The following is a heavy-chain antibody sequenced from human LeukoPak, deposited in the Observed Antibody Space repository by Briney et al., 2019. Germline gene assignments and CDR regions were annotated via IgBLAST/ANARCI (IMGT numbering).Heavy chain of an antibody. J-gene: IGHJ4*02. CDR3: ARGDSSSWLSGGDY. D-gene: IGHD6-13*01. V-gene: IGHV1-2*02. Sequence: ASVKVSCKASGYTFTGYYMHWVRQAPGQGLEWMGWINPNSGGTNYAQKFQGRVTMTRDTSISTAYMELSRLRSDDTAVYYCARGDSSSWLSGGDYWGQGTLVTVSS. CDR1: GYTFTGYY. CDR2: INPNSGGT.